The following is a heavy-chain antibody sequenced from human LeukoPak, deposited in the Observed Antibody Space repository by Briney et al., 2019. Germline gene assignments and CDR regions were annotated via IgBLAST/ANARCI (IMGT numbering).Heavy chain of an antibody. J-gene: IGHJ5*02. CDR1: GGSFSSYY. D-gene: IGHD6-13*01. Sequence: PSGTLSLTCAVYGGSFSSYYWSWIRHPPRKGLEWIGEINHSGSTNYNPPPKSRVTISVDTSKNQFSLKLSSVTAADTAVYYCARAYSSSWYWNWFDPWGQGTLVTVSS. V-gene: IGHV4-34*01. CDR3: ARAYSSSWYWNWFDP. CDR2: INHSGST.